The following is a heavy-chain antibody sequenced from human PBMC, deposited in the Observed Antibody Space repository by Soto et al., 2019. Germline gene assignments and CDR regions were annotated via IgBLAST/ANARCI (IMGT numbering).Heavy chain of an antibody. CDR2: ITTSGSYI. V-gene: IGHV3-21*01. D-gene: IGHD1-1*01. Sequence: EVQLVESGGGLVKPGGSLRLSCAASGFTFSSYDMNWVRQAPGKGLEYVSSITTSGSYIYYGDSVRGRFTXSREXAKXXXXXXXXXXXXXXXXXXXXVRSGTAXMLRHNWFDPWGQGTLVTVSS. CDR3: VRSGTAXMLRHNWFDP. CDR1: GFTFSSYD. J-gene: IGHJ5*02.